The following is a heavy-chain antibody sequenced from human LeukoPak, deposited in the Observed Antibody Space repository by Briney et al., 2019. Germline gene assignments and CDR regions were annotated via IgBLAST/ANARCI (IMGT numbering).Heavy chain of an antibody. D-gene: IGHD1-20*01. CDR3: ARPLISGTTYEASDI. CDR1: GGSISTYY. J-gene: IGHJ3*02. CDR2: VYYNGNT. Sequence: SETLSLTCTVSGGSISTYYWTWLRQPPGKELEWIGYVYYNGNTNYNPSLKSRVTISIDTSKNQFSLKVRSVTAADTAVYYCARPLISGTTYEASDIWGQGTMVTVSS. V-gene: IGHV4-59*01.